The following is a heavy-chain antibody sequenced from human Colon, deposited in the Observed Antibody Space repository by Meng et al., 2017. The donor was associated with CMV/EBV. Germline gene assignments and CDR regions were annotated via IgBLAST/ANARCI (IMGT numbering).Heavy chain of an antibody. J-gene: IGHJ4*02. CDR3: ARGSDFVWGY. D-gene: IGHD3-16*01. CDR1: GDSISSNNW. CDR2: IFHSGST. Sequence: LTCAVSGDSISSNNWWSWVRQPPGKGLEWIGEIFHSGSTNYNPSLRSRVTISVDKSKNQFSLKLTSVTAADTAVYYCARGSDFVWGYWGQGTLVTVSS. V-gene: IGHV4-4*02.